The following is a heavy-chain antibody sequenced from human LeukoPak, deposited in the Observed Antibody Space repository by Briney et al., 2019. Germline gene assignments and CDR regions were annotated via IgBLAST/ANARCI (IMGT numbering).Heavy chain of an antibody. V-gene: IGHV3-43*01. Sequence: GGSLRLSCATSGFNFDRYTIHWVRQAPGKGLEWVSFAGWAGGTTFYSDSVRGRFTISRDSGRKSVYLQMNSLTTDDTAFYFCAKELDTMFFDYWGQGALVTVSS. CDR1: GFNFDRYT. CDR2: AGWAGGTT. CDR3: AKELDTMFFDY. J-gene: IGHJ4*02. D-gene: IGHD3-10*02.